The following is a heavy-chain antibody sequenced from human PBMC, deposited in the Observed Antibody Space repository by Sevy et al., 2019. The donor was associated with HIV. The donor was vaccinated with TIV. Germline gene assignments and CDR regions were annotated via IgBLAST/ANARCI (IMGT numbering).Heavy chain of an antibody. CDR1: GYTFTSYG. CDR3: ARVGVGTPSRVAFDI. V-gene: IGHV1-18*04. Sequence: SSVKVSCKASGYTFTSYGISWVRQAPGQGLEWMGWISAYNGNTNYAQKLQGRVTMTTDTSTSTAYMELRSLRSDDTAVYYCARVGVGTPSRVAFDIWGQGTMVTVSS. D-gene: IGHD1-26*01. CDR2: ISAYNGNT. J-gene: IGHJ3*02.